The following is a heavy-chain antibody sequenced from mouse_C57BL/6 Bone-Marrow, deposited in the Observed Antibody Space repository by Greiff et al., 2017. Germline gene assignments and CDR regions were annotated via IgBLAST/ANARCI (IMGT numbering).Heavy chain of an antibody. CDR2: IDPSDSYT. Sequence: QVQLQQPGAELVRPGTSVKLSCKASGYTFTSYWMHWVKQRPGQGLEWIGVIDPSDSYTNYNQKFKGKATLTVDTSSSTAYMQLSSLTSEDSAVYYCARNDYGDYWGQGTTLTVSS. D-gene: IGHD2-4*01. CDR3: ARNDYGDY. J-gene: IGHJ2*01. V-gene: IGHV1-59*01. CDR1: GYTFTSYW.